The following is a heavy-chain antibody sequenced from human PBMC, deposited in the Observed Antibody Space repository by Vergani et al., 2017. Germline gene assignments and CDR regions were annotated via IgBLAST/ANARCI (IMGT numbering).Heavy chain of an antibody. CDR2: ISNSGNTI. D-gene: IGHD2-2*02. J-gene: IGHJ4*02. V-gene: IGHV3-11*01. CDR3: ARGRYQLLYDLALHGPLNFDY. CDR1: GFSFSDHY. Sequence: QVQLVESGGGLVKPGGSLRLSCAASGFSFSDHYLTWIRQAPGKGLEWVSYISNSGNTIEYADSVKGRFSISRDNAKSSLFLQMDSLRAEDTAVYYCARGRYQLLYDLALHGPLNFDYWGQGTLVTVSS.